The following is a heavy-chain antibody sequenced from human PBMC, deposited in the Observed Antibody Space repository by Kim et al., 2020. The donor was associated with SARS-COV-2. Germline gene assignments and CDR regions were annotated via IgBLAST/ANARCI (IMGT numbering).Heavy chain of an antibody. J-gene: IGHJ4*02. V-gene: IGHV4-59*08. Sequence: PSLTSRVTISVDTSKNQFSLKLSSVTAADTAVYYCARRSSSGWYGDYFDYWGQGTLVTVSS. CDR3: ARRSSSGWYGDYFDY. D-gene: IGHD6-19*01.